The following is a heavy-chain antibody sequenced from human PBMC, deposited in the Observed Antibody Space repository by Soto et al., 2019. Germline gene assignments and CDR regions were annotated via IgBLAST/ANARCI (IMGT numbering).Heavy chain of an antibody. J-gene: IGHJ4*02. CDR1: GLPHSSFA. V-gene: IGHV3-23*05. D-gene: IGHD2-21*01. Sequence: GGSLRLSCTASGLPHSSFAMMWVRQAPGKGLECVSGIYGSGRGIEYADSVKGRFTISRDNSKNTVYLQMTDLRADDTAIYYCANDAVYNDGLWPMAHWGQGTKVTVSS. CDR2: IYGSGRGI. CDR3: ANDAVYNDGLWPMAH.